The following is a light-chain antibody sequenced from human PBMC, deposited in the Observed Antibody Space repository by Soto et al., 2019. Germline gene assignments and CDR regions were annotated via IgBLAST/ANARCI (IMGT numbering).Light chain of an antibody. CDR2: EVS. CDR1: SRDIGHYIY. CDR3: SSYLSSSTI. Sequence: QSALTQPASVAGSPGQSITISCTGTSRDIGHYIYVSWYQQFPGKAPKIIIYEVSNRPSGVSNRFSGSKSGNTASLTISGLQAEDEADYSCSSYLSSSTIFGGGTTVTVL. J-gene: IGLJ2*01. V-gene: IGLV2-14*01.